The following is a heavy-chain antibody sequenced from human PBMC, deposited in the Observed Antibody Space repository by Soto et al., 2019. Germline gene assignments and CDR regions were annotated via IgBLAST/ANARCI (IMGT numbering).Heavy chain of an antibody. Sequence: QVQLVQSGDEVKKPGASVKVSCKASGYIFVNYGIAWVRQAQGQGLEWMGWISPYTGNTNSASKGQGRRTMTTDTSTSTAYMDLGSLTSDDTAVYYCVMVDNYVTPTPQDVWGQGTTVTVSS. D-gene: IGHD3-16*01. CDR1: GYIFVNYG. J-gene: IGHJ6*02. CDR3: VMVDNYVTPTPQDV. V-gene: IGHV1-18*01. CDR2: ISPYTGNT.